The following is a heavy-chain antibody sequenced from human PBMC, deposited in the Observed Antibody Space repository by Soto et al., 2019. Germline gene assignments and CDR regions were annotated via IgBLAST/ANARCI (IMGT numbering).Heavy chain of an antibody. CDR3: ARARLSNGDPHICFFYGLDV. V-gene: IGHV1-69*01. J-gene: IGHJ6*02. D-gene: IGHD3-10*01. CDR1: GDMFRNSA. Sequence: QVQLVQSGAEVKRPGSSVKVSCKASGDMFRNSAFTWVRQAPGQGLYWMGVIIPLFRKTNVAQKFQGRVTFTADESTSSLSMEVSSLTSEDTAVYYCARARLSNGDPHICFFYGLDVWGQGTTITVSS. CDR2: IIPLFRKT.